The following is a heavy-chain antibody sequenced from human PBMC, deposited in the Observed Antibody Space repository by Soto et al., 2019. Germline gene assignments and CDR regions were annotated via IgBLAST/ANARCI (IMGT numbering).Heavy chain of an antibody. CDR2: IYYSGST. V-gene: IGHV4-59*01. J-gene: IGHJ4*02. Sequence: SETLSLTCTVSGGSISSYYWSWIRQPPGKGLEWIGYIYYSGSTNYNPSLKSRVTISVDTSKNQFSLKLSSVTAADTAVYYCAREGRGYDSSGYFDYWGQGTLVTVS. CDR3: AREGRGYDSSGYFDY. CDR1: GGSISSYY. D-gene: IGHD3-22*01.